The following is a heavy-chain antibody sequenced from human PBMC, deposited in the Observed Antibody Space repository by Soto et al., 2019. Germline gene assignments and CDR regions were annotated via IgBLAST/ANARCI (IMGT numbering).Heavy chain of an antibody. J-gene: IGHJ4*02. CDR3: ASVPYCSSTSCYSYFDS. D-gene: IGHD2-2*01. CDR2: ISNDGSST. CDR1: GFTFSSYW. V-gene: IGHV3-74*01. Sequence: EMQLVESGGGLVQPGGSLRLSCAASGFTFSSYWMHWVRQAPGKGLVWVSRISNDGSSTSYADSVKGRCTISRDNAENTLFLQVNSLRAEDTAVYYCASVPYCSSTSCYSYFDSWGQGTLVTVSS.